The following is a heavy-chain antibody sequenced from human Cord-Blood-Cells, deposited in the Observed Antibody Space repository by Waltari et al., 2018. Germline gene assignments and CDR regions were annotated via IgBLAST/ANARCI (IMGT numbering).Heavy chain of an antibody. V-gene: IGHV1-24*01. D-gene: IGHD3-10*01. J-gene: IGHJ4*02. Sequence: QVQLVQPGDEVKKPGASVKVSCKASGYTVTELSMHWVRQAPGKGLEWMGGFDPEDGETIYAQKFQGRVTMTEDTSTDTAYMELSSLRSEDTAVYYCATEGITMVRGVTLFDYWGQGTLVTVSS. CDR3: ATEGITMVRGVTLFDY. CDR1: GYTVTELS. CDR2: FDPEDGET.